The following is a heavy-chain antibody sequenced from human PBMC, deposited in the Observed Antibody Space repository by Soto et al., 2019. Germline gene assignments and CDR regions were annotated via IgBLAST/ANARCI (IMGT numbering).Heavy chain of an antibody. V-gene: IGHV1-69*06. Sequence: QVQLVQSGAEVKKPGSSVKVSCKASGGTFSSYAISWVRQAPGQGLEWMGGIIPIFGTANYAQKFQGRVTSTADKSASTAYMELSSLRSEDTAVYYCAREPNYDFWSGYLIPGSMDVWGQGTTVTVSS. J-gene: IGHJ6*02. CDR2: IIPIFGTA. D-gene: IGHD3-3*01. CDR1: GGTFSSYA. CDR3: AREPNYDFWSGYLIPGSMDV.